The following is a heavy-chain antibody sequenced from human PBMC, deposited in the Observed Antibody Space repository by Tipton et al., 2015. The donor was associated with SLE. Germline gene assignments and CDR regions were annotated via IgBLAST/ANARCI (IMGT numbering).Heavy chain of an antibody. J-gene: IGHJ6*03. D-gene: IGHD3-22*01. CDR3: ARVPYYYDSSGYYYDYYYYYMDV. V-gene: IGHV3-30*02. CDR1: GFTFDMYG. Sequence: SLRLSCAASGFTFDMYGVHWVRQAPGKGLEWVAFIRYDGSKYYADYVKGRFTISRDKSKNTLYLQMNSLRAEDTAVYYCARVPYYYDSSGYYYDYYYYYMDVWGKGTTVTVSS. CDR2: IRYDGSK.